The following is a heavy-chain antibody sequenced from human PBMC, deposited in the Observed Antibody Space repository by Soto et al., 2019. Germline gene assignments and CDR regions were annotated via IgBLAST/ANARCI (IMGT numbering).Heavy chain of an antibody. V-gene: IGHV3-33*06. Sequence: QVQLVESGGGVVQSGRSLRLSCAASGFSFSNYGMHWVRQAPGKGLEWVAFVYSDGGNKYYADSVEGRFTISRDNAKNTVFLQMNSLRVEDTGVYYCAKEGIGSSWPFFGYWGQGALVTVSS. J-gene: IGHJ4*02. D-gene: IGHD6-13*01. CDR2: VYSDGGNK. CDR3: AKEGIGSSWPFFGY. CDR1: GFSFSNYG.